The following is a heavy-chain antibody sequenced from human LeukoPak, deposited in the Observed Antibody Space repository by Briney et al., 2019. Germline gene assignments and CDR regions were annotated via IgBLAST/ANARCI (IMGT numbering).Heavy chain of an antibody. D-gene: IGHD6-13*01. Sequence: GRSLRLSCAASGFTFSSYGMHWVRQAPGKGLEWVAVISYGGSNKYYADSVKGRFTISRDNSKNTLYLQTNSLRAEDTAVYYCAKGLGSSWYVDYYYYYGMDVWGQGTTVTVSS. CDR1: GFTFSSYG. CDR3: AKGLGSSWYVDYYYYYGMDV. CDR2: ISYGGSNK. V-gene: IGHV3-30*18. J-gene: IGHJ6*02.